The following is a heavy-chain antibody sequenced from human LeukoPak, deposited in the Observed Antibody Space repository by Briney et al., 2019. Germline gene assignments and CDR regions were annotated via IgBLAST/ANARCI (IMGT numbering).Heavy chain of an antibody. V-gene: IGHV1-69*13. Sequence: ASVKVSCKASGGTFSSYAISWVRQAPGQGLEWMGGIIPIFGTANYAQKFQGRVTITADESTGTAYMELSSLRSEDTAVYYCASSYYDYVWGSYSVSYYFDYWGQGTLATVSS. D-gene: IGHD3-16*01. CDR3: ASSYYDYVWGSYSVSYYFDY. CDR1: GGTFSSYA. J-gene: IGHJ4*02. CDR2: IIPIFGTA.